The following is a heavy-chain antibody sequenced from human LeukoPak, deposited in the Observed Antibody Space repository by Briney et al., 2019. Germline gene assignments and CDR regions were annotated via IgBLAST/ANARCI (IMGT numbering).Heavy chain of an antibody. CDR1: GYTFTSYG. CDR3: ARSPHILTGENFDF. Sequence: ASVKVSCKASGYTFTSYGISWVRQTPGKGLEWVGWINPNSGGTNYAQKFYARVTMTRNTSISTAYMELSRLRSDDTAVFYCARSPHILTGENFDFWGQGTLVTVSS. CDR2: INPNSGGT. D-gene: IGHD3-9*01. V-gene: IGHV1-2*02. J-gene: IGHJ4*02.